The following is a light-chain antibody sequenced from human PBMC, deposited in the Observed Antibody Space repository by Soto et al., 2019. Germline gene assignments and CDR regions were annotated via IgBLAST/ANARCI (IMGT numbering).Light chain of an antibody. CDR1: QSVSSY. V-gene: IGKV3-20*01. CDR2: GAS. J-gene: IGKJ4*01. Sequence: EIVLTQSPATLSLSPGERATLSCRASQSVSSYLAWYQQKPGQAPRLLIYGASSRATGIPDRFSGSGSGTDFTLTITRLEPEDFAMYYCQQYDNWPSVTFGGGTKVDIK. CDR3: QQYDNWPSVT.